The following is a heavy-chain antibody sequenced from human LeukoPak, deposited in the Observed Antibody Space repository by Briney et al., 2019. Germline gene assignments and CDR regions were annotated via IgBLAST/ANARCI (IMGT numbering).Heavy chain of an antibody. CDR2: IIPIFGTA. D-gene: IGHD3-22*01. Sequence: GASVKVSCKASGGTFSSYAISWVRQAPGKGLEWMGGIIPIFGTANCAQKFQGRVTITADESTSTAYMELSRLRSDDTAVYYCARAQPYYYDSSGYYFDYWGQGTLVTVSS. CDR3: ARAQPYYYDSSGYYFDY. V-gene: IGHV1-69*13. CDR1: GGTFSSYA. J-gene: IGHJ4*02.